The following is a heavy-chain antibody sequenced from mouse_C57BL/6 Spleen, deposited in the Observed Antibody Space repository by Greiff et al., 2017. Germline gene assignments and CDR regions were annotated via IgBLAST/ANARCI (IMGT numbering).Heavy chain of an antibody. V-gene: IGHV1-39*01. D-gene: IGHD1-1*01. J-gene: IGHJ1*03. CDR2: IYPNYGTT. CDR3: ASGAPDYGSSYWYFDV. CDR1: GYSFTDYN. Sequence: EVQLQQSGPELVKPGASVKISCKASGYSFTDYNMNWVKQSNGKSLEWIGVIYPNYGTTSYNQKFKGKATLTVDQSSSTAYMQHTSLTSEDSAVYCCASGAPDYGSSYWYFDVWGTGTTVTVSS.